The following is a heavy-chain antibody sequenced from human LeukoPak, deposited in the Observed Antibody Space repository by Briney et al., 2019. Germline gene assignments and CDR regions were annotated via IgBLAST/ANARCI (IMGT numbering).Heavy chain of an antibody. CDR1: GFTFRNWA. D-gene: IGHD5-18*01. V-gene: IGHV3-23*01. CDR2: ISDGGGST. CDR3: ADRNAYRYAY. Sequence: GGSPRLSCAASGFTFRNWAMSWVRQAPGKELEWVSVISDGGGSTYYADSVKGRFTISRDDSKNTLYLQMNSLRADDTAVYYCADRNAYRYAYWGQGTLVTVSS. J-gene: IGHJ4*02.